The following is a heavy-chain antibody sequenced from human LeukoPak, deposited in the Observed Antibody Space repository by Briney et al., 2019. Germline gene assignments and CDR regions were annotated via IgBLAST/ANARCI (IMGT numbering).Heavy chain of an antibody. Sequence: GASVKVSCKASGYTFTSYGISWVRQAPGQGLEWMGWISAYNGNTNYAQKLQGRVTMTTDTSTSTAYMELRSLRSDDTAVYYCARTDCSSTSCYSIGPFDYWGQGTLVIVSS. V-gene: IGHV1-18*01. CDR3: ARTDCSSTSCYSIGPFDY. CDR2: ISAYNGNT. D-gene: IGHD2-2*01. J-gene: IGHJ4*02. CDR1: GYTFTSYG.